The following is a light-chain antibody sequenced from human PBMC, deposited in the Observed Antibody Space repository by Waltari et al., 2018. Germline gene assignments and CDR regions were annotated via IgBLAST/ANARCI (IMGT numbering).Light chain of an antibody. CDR2: DAS. CDR1: QRVGNNY. Sequence: EIVLTQSPGTLSLSPGERATLSCRASQRVGNNYLTWYQQKPGQAPRLLIYDASTRASGIPDRFSGSGSGTDFTLTISRLEPEDLAVYYCQQYGGSPLCTFGQGTKLEIK. CDR3: QQYGGSPLCT. J-gene: IGKJ2*02. V-gene: IGKV3-20*01.